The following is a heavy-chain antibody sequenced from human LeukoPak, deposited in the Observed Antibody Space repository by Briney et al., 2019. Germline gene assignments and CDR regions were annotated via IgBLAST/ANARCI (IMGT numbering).Heavy chain of an antibody. D-gene: IGHD2-15*01. V-gene: IGHV1-69*04. Sequence: SVKVSCKASGGTFSSYAIRWVRQAPGQGLAWMGRIIPILGIANYAQKFQGRVTITADKSTSTAYMELSSLRSEDTAVYYCASNHCSGGSCYGARYYYGMDVWGQGTTVTVSS. CDR1: GGTFSSYA. J-gene: IGHJ6*02. CDR3: ASNHCSGGSCYGARYYYGMDV. CDR2: IIPILGIA.